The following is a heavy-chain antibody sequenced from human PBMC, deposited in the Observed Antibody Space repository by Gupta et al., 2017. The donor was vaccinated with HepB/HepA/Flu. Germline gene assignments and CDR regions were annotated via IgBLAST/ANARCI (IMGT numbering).Heavy chain of an antibody. Sequence: QVQLVESGGGVVQPGRSLRLSCAASGFTFSSYAMHWVRQAPGKGLEWVAVISYDGSNKYYADSVKGRFTISRDNSKNTLYLQMNSLRAEDTAVYYCARDCDGSGSVALDYWGQGTLVTVSS. CDR3: ARDCDGSGSVALDY. CDR2: ISYDGSNK. J-gene: IGHJ4*02. CDR1: GFTFSSYA. V-gene: IGHV3-30-3*01. D-gene: IGHD3-10*01.